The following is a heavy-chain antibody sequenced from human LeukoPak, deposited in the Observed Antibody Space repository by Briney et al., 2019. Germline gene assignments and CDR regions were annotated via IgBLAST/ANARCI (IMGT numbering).Heavy chain of an antibody. CDR1: GGSISSYY. D-gene: IGHD6-19*01. CDR2: IYYSGST. Sequence: SETLSLTCTVSGGSISSYYWSWIRQPPGEGLEWIGYIYYSGSTNYNPSLKSLVTISVDTSKNQFSLKLSSVTAADTAVYYCARGSTFDSSGYWGQGTLVTVSS. CDR3: ARGSTFDSSGY. V-gene: IGHV4-59*01. J-gene: IGHJ4*02.